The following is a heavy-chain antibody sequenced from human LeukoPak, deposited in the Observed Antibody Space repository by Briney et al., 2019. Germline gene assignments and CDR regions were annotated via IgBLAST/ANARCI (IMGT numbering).Heavy chain of an antibody. CDR3: VKDLMRDRWFGES. J-gene: IGHJ5*02. CDR1: GFTFSSYS. D-gene: IGHD3-10*01. Sequence: AGGSLRLSCAASGFTFSSYSMNWVRQAPGMGLEWVSSISSSSSYIYYADSVKGRFTISRDNAKNSLYLQMNSLRAEDAAVYYCVKDLMRDRWFGESWGQGTLVTVSS. CDR2: ISSSSSYI. V-gene: IGHV3-21*01.